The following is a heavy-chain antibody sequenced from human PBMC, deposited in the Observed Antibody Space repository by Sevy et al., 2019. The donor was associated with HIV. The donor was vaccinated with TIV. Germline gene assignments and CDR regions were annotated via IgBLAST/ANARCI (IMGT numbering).Heavy chain of an antibody. CDR3: ARGDYYDSGSYYNYYYYGMDV. D-gene: IGHD3-10*01. V-gene: IGHV4-59*01. Sequence: SETLSLTCTVSGGSISSYYWSWIRQPPGKGLEWIGYIYYSGSTNYNPSLKSRVTISVDTSKNQFSLKLSSVTAADTAVYYCARGDYYDSGSYYNYYYYGMDVWGQGTTVTVSS. J-gene: IGHJ6*02. CDR2: IYYSGST. CDR1: GGSISSYY.